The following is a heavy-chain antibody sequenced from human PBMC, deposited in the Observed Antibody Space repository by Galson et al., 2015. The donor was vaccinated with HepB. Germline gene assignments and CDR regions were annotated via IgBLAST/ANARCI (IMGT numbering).Heavy chain of an antibody. CDR1: GFTFSSYA. CDR3: ARDKYSSSWLDAFDI. Sequence: SLRLSCAASGFTFSSYAMHWVRQAPGKGLEWVAVISYDGSNKYYADSVKGRFTISRDNSKNTLYLQMNSLRAEDTAVYYCARDKYSSSWLDAFDIWGQGTMVTVSS. D-gene: IGHD6-13*01. J-gene: IGHJ3*02. CDR2: ISYDGSNK. V-gene: IGHV3-30*04.